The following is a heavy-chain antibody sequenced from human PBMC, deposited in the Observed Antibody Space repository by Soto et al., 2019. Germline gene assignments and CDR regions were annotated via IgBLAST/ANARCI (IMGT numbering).Heavy chain of an antibody. J-gene: IGHJ4*02. CDR3: ARDGGRHSGGIDY. CDR1: GGTFSSYS. Sequence: QVQLVQSGAEVKKPGSSVKVSCKASGGTFSSYSINWVRQAPGQGLEWMGEIIPIFGTANYAQKFQGRVTITAGESTSRAFVELSSLRSEDTAVYYCARDGGRHSGGIDYWGEGTLVTVSS. CDR2: IIPIFGTA. D-gene: IGHD1-26*01. V-gene: IGHV1-69*01.